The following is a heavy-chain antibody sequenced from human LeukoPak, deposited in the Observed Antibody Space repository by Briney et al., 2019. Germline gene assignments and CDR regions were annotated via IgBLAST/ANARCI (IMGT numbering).Heavy chain of an antibody. D-gene: IGHD1/OR15-1a*01. CDR2: IGIVGDT. Sequence: GGSLRLSCAASGFTVSKYDMHWVRQATGKGLEWVSAIGIVGDTYYRGSVKGRFTMSRENGNNNVYLQMNSLRAEDTAVYYCARESSLEQIEAYMDVWGKGTTVTVSS. V-gene: IGHV3-13*01. J-gene: IGHJ6*03. CDR1: GFTVSKYD. CDR3: ARESSLEQIEAYMDV.